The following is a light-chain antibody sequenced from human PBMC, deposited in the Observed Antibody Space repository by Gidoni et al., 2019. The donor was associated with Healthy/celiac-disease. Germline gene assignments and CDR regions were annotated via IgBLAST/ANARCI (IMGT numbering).Light chain of an antibody. CDR2: AAS. J-gene: IGKJ3*01. CDR3: QQLNSYPF. Sequence: DIKLTQSPSFLSASVGDRVTITCRASHGISSYLAWYQQKPGKAPKLLIYAASTLQSGVPSRFSGSGSGTEFTLTISSLQPEDFATYYCQQLNSYPFFGPGTKVDIK. CDR1: HGISSY. V-gene: IGKV1-9*01.